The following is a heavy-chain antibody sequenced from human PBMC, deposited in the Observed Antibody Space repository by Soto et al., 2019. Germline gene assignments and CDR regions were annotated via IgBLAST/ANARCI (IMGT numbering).Heavy chain of an antibody. CDR3: AKDRGYYDFWSGYYNPLDY. CDR2: ISGSGGST. Sequence: PGGSLRLSCAASGFTFSSYAMSWVRQAPGKGLEWVSAISGSGGSTYYADSVKGRFTISRDNSKNTLYLQMNSLRAEDTAVYYCAKDRGYYDFWSGYYNPLDYWGQGTLVTVSS. CDR1: GFTFSSYA. J-gene: IGHJ4*02. V-gene: IGHV3-23*01. D-gene: IGHD3-3*01.